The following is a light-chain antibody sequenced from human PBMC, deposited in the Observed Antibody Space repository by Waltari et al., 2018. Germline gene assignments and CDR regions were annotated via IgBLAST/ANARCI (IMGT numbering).Light chain of an antibody. CDR2: DVS. J-gene: IGLJ2*01. V-gene: IGLV2-11*01. CDR1: SHDVGGYYY. CDR3: CSYAGSYTVI. Sequence: SPLPPPPAAAASPEPSATLSCPGTSHDVGGYYYVSWYQHQPGKAPKLMIYDVSKRPSGVPDRFSGSKSGNTASLSISGLQAEDEADYYCCSYAGSYTVIFGGGTKVTVL.